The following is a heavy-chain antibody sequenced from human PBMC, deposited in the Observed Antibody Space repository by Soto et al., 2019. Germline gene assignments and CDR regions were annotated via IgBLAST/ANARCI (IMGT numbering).Heavy chain of an antibody. CDR1: GGSFSGYY. Sequence: PSETLSLTCAVYGGSFSGYYWSWIRQPPGKGLEWIGEINHSGSTNYNPSLKSRVTISVDTSKNQFSLKLSSVTAADTAVYYCARGLRRITMIVVVITTLGGWFDPWGQGTLVTVSS. J-gene: IGHJ5*02. CDR3: ARGLRRITMIVVVITTLGGWFDP. V-gene: IGHV4-34*01. D-gene: IGHD3-22*01. CDR2: INHSGST.